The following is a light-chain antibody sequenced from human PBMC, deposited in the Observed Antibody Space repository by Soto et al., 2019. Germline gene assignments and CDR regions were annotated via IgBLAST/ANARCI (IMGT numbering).Light chain of an antibody. Sequence: QSALAQPPSASGSPGQSVTISCTGTSSDVGGYNYVSWYQQHPGKAPKLMIYEVSKRPSGVPDRFSGSKSGNTASLTVSGLQAEDEADYYCSSYAGSRYVFGTGTKGTVL. CDR3: SSYAGSRYV. J-gene: IGLJ1*01. CDR1: SSDVGGYNY. V-gene: IGLV2-8*01. CDR2: EVS.